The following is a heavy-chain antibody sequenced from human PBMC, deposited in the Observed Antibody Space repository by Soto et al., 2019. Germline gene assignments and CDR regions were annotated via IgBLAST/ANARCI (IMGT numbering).Heavy chain of an antibody. V-gene: IGHV4-4*07. J-gene: IGHJ3*02. CDR1: GGSISSYY. D-gene: IGHD3-22*01. CDR2: IYTSGST. Sequence: PSETLSLTCTVSGGSISSYYWSWIRQPAGKGLEWIGRIYTSGSTNYNPSLKSRVTMSVDTSKNQFSLKLSSVTAADTAVYYCARGAPKYYYDSSAQGAFDIWGQGTMVTVSS. CDR3: ARGAPKYYYDSSAQGAFDI.